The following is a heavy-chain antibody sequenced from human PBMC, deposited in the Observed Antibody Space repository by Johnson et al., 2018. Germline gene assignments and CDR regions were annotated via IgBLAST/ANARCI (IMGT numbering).Heavy chain of an antibody. Sequence: VQLVESGGGVVQPGRSLRLSCAASGFTFSSYGMHWVRQAPGKGLEWVAVISYDGSNKYYADSVKGRFTISRDNSKNPLYLQMNSLRAEGTAVYYCAKVGVMGWEYYGPFQYWGPGTLVTVSS. CDR2: ISYDGSNK. V-gene: IGHV3-30*18. CDR1: GFTFSSYG. J-gene: IGHJ1*01. CDR3: AKVGVMGWEYYGPFQY. D-gene: IGHD2/OR15-2a*01.